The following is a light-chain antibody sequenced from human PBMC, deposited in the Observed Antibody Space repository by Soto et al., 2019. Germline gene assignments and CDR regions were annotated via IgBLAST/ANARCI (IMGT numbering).Light chain of an antibody. V-gene: IGLV2-8*01. CDR2: GVS. CDR3: TSYVGSDIRV. CDR1: SSDVGAYKY. Sequence: QSALTQPPSASGSPGQSVTISCTGTSSDVGAYKYVSWYQQYPGKAPKLMIYGVSKRPSGVPDRFSGSKSGNTASLTVSGLQAEDEADYYCTSYVGSDIRVFGGGTKVTVL. J-gene: IGLJ3*02.